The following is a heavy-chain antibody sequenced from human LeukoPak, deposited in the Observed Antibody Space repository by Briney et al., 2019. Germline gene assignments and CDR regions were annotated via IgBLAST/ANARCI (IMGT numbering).Heavy chain of an antibody. CDR3: ARAVAGTYFDY. J-gene: IGHJ4*02. D-gene: IGHD6-19*01. CDR2: INSDGSST. CDR1: GFTFSSYG. Sequence: GGSLRLSCAASGFTFSSYGMSWVRQAPGKGLVWVSRINSDGSSTSYADSVKGRFTISRDNAKNTLYLQMNSLRADDTAVYYCARAVAGTYFDYWGQGALVTVSS. V-gene: IGHV3-74*01.